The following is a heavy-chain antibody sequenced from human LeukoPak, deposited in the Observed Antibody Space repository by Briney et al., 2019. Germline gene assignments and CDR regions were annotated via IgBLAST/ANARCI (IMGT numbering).Heavy chain of an antibody. CDR1: GYTFSNYW. J-gene: IGHJ4*02. V-gene: IGHV5-51*01. CDR2: IYPGDSDT. CDR3: ARVPYSISSMDY. D-gene: IGHD6-6*01. Sequence: GEPLKISCKSSGYTFSNYWIGWVRQMPGKGLEWMGIIYPGDSDTRYSPSFEGQVSISADKSINTAYLQWSSLKASVTAMYYCARVPYSISSMDYWGQGTLVTVSS.